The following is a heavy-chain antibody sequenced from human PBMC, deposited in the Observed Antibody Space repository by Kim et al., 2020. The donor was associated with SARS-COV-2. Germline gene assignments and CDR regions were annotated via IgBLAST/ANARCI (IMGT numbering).Heavy chain of an antibody. CDR1: GGSISSGGYY. CDR3: AREVVRGVTPNGGFDP. D-gene: IGHD3-10*01. V-gene: IGHV4-31*03. Sequence: SETLSLTCTVSGGSISSGGYYWSWIRQHPGKGLEWIGYIYYSGSTYYNPSLKSRVTISVDTSKNQFSLKLSSVTAADTAVYYCAREVVRGVTPNGGFDPWGQGTLVTVSS. CDR2: IYYSGST. J-gene: IGHJ5*02.